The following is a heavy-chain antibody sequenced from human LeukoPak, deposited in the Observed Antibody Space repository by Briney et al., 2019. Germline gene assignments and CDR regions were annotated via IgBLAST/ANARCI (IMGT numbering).Heavy chain of an antibody. CDR1: GGSISSYY. D-gene: IGHD2-21*02. Sequence: SETLSLTCTVSGGSISSYYWNWIRQPPGKGLEWIGFIYYSGSTNYNPSLKSRVTISVDTSKNQFSLKLSSVTAADTAVYYCARSSGGDDWHFDLWGRGTLVTVSS. CDR2: IYYSGST. CDR3: ARSSGGDDWHFDL. V-gene: IGHV4-59*08. J-gene: IGHJ2*01.